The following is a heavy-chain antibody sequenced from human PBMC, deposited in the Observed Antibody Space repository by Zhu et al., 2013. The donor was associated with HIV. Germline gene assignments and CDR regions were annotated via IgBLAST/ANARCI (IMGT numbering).Heavy chain of an antibody. J-gene: IGHJ4*02. D-gene: IGHD1-1*01. Sequence: QVQLVQSGAEVKKPGASVKVSCKASGYTFTRYGISWVRQAPGQGLEWMGWISAYNGNTDYAQKFQGRVTMTTDTSTSTVYMELRSLRFEDTAVYYCARGAEKGWTGNDVLPFDYWGQGTLVIVSS. CDR3: ARGAEKGWTGNDVLPFDY. CDR2: ISAYNGNT. V-gene: IGHV1-18*01. CDR1: GYTFTRYG.